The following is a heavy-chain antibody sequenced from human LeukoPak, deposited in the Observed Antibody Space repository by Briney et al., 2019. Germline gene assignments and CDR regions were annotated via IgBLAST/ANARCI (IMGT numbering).Heavy chain of an antibody. CDR3: ARGGWYPESFQH. CDR1: GGSISSGGYY. D-gene: IGHD6-19*01. Sequence: SQTLSLTCTVSGGSISSGGYYWSWIRQHPGKGLEWIGYIYYSGSTYYNPSLKSRVTISVDTSKNQFSLKLSSVTAADTAVYYCARGGWYPESFQHWGQGALVTVSS. J-gene: IGHJ1*01. CDR2: IYYSGST. V-gene: IGHV4-31*03.